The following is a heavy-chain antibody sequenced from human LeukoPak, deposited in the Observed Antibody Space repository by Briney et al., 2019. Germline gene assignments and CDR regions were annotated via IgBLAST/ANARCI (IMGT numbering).Heavy chain of an antibody. J-gene: IGHJ5*02. CDR1: GGTFSSYA. Sequence: SVKVSCKASGGTFSSYAISWVRQAPGQGLEWMGRIIPILGIANYAQKFQGRVTITADKSTSTAYMELSSLRSEDTAVYYCARWYYYGSGSYPLSFDPWGQGTLVTVSS. D-gene: IGHD3-10*01. V-gene: IGHV1-69*04. CDR2: IIPILGIA. CDR3: ARWYYYGSGSYPLSFDP.